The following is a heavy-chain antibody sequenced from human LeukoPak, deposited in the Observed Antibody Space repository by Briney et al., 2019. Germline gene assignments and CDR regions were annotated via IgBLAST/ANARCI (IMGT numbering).Heavy chain of an antibody. CDR1: GFTFDEYG. J-gene: IGHJ4*02. V-gene: IGHV3-20*04. CDR2: INWNGGST. D-gene: IGHD3-22*01. CDR3: ARELYYDSSGSFRY. Sequence: GGTLRLSCAASGFTFDEYGMSWVRQAPGKGLEWVSDINWNGGSTGYADSVKGRFTISRDNAKSSLYLQMNSLRAEDTALYYCARELYYDSSGSFRYWGQGTLVTVSS.